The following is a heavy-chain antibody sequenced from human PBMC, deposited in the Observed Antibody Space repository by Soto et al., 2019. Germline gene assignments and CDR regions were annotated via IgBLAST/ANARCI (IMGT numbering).Heavy chain of an antibody. CDR1: GFTFSSYA. J-gene: IGHJ5*02. Sequence: PGGSLRLSCAASGFTFSSYAMSWIRQPPGKGLEWIGEINHSGSTNYNPSLKSRVTISVDTSKNQFSLKLSSVTAADTAVYYCARGRTMVRGAKNWFDPWGQGTLVTVSS. D-gene: IGHD3-10*01. V-gene: IGHV4-34*01. CDR2: INHSGST. CDR3: ARGRTMVRGAKNWFDP.